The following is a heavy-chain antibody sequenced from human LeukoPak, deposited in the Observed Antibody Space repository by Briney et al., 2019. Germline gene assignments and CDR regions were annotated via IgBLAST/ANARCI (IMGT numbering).Heavy chain of an antibody. CDR3: AKSDRRDYYDSSTNFDY. CDR1: GFTFSNYG. V-gene: IGHV3-23*01. J-gene: IGHJ4*02. D-gene: IGHD3-22*01. CDR2: ISGSGGTT. Sequence: GGSLRLSCAASGFTFSNYGMSWVRQAPGKGLEWVSSISGSGGTTYYADSVKGRFTISRDKSKNTLYLQMNSLRAEDTAVYYCAKSDRRDYYDSSTNFDYWGQGTLVTVSS.